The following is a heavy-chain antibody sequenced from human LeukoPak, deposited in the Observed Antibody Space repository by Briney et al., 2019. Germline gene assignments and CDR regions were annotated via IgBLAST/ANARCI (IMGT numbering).Heavy chain of an antibody. D-gene: IGHD3-16*01. J-gene: IGHJ6*02. CDR2: ISAYNGNT. CDR3: ATRLIENYYYGMDV. Sequence: ASVKVSCKASGYTFTSYGFSWVRQAPGQGLEWMGWISAYNGNTNFAQKLQGRVTMTTDTSTTTAYMELRSLSSDDTAVYYCATRLIENYYYGMDVWGQGTTVTVSS. CDR1: GYTFTSYG. V-gene: IGHV1-18*01.